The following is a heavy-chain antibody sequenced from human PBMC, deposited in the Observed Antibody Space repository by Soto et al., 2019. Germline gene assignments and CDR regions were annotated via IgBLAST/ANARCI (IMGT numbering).Heavy chain of an antibody. CDR3: AGQYSSSWYWFDP. J-gene: IGHJ5*02. CDR1: GGSISRSSYY. V-gene: IGHV4-39*01. D-gene: IGHD6-13*01. Sequence: SETLSLTCTVSGGSISRSSYYWGWIRQPPGKGLEWIGSIYYSGSTYYNPSLKSRVTISVDTSKNQFSLKLSSVTAADTAVYYCAGQYSSSWYWFDPWGQGTLVTVSS. CDR2: IYYSGST.